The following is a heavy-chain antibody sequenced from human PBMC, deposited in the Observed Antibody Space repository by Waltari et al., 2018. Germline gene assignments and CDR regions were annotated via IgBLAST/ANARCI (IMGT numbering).Heavy chain of an antibody. CDR1: EFSFSSSW. V-gene: IGHV3-74*01. D-gene: IGHD3-3*01. J-gene: IGHJ6*02. Sequence: EVQLVESGGRVAQSGGSLRLSCAASEFSFSSSWLPWVSQATGKGLGWGSRTNADGSSTDYADFAKGRFTVSRDNAKNTLTLQMNSLRVEDTAVYYCARDLNYDFWSGYHERFYYYGLDLWGQGTAVTVYS. CDR3: ARDLNYDFWSGYHERFYYYGLDL. CDR2: TNADGSST.